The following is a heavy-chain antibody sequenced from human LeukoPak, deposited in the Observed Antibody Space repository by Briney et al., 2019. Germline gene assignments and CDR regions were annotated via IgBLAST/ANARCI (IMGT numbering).Heavy chain of an antibody. Sequence: PGGSLRLSCAASGFTFSSYWMHWVRQAPGKGLVWVSRINSDGSSTNYADSVKGRFTISRDNAKNTLYLQMNSLRAEDTAMYYCARVFSGWYFYFDSWGQGTLVTVSS. D-gene: IGHD6-19*01. V-gene: IGHV3-74*01. CDR1: GFTFSSYW. CDR3: ARVFSGWYFYFDS. J-gene: IGHJ4*02. CDR2: INSDGSST.